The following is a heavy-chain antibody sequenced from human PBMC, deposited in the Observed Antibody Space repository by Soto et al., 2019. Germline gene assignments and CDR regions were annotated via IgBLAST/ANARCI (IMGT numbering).Heavy chain of an antibody. J-gene: IGHJ5*02. CDR1: GGSISSSNW. D-gene: IGHD2-2*01. CDR3: ASVPAAAIKWTWFDP. CDR2: IYHSGST. Sequence: PSETLSLTCAVSGGSISSSNWWSWVRQPPGKGLEWIGEIYHSGSTNYNPSLKSRVTISVDKSKNQFSLKLSSVTAADTAVYYCASVPAAAIKWTWFDPWGRGTLVTVSS. V-gene: IGHV4-4*02.